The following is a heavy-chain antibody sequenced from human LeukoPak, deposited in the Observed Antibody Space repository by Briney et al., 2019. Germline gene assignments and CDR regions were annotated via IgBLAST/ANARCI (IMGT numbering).Heavy chain of an antibody. CDR2: IKQDGGEK. D-gene: IGHD3-9*01. Sequence: PGGSLRLSCAASGFTFSSYWMSWVRQAPGKGLEWVADIKQDGGEKYYVDSVKGRFTISRDNAENSLYLQMNSLRAEDTAVYYCARERIGYYDILTGYYKADAFDIWGQGTMVTVSS. V-gene: IGHV3-7*01. J-gene: IGHJ3*02. CDR1: GFTFSSYW. CDR3: ARERIGYYDILTGYYKADAFDI.